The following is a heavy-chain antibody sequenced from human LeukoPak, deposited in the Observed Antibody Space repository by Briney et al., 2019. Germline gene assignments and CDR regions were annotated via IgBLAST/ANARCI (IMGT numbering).Heavy chain of an antibody. CDR2: VSAKNGNI. CDR3: ARTRCFYDSDGYCREAFDI. J-gene: IGHJ3*02. V-gene: IGHV1-18*01. Sequence: GASVKVSCKASGYSFSDYGFTWVRQAPGQGLEWMGWVSAKNGNINYAQKFQSRVTMTTDTSTGTAYMELRSLRSDDTAVYYCARTRCFYDSDGYCREAFDIWGQGTMVTVSS. CDR1: GYSFSDYG. D-gene: IGHD3-22*01.